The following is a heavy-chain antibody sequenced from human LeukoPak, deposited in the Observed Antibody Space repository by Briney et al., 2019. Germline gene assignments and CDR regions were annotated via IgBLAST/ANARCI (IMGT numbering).Heavy chain of an antibody. D-gene: IGHD3-10*02. J-gene: IGHJ4*02. CDR3: AKSFGMDYVSLPFDY. CDR1: GFTFDDYA. Sequence: GRSLRLSCAASGFTFDDYAMHWVRQAPGKGLEWVSGISWNSGSIGYADSVKGRFTISRDSAKNSLYLQMNSLRAEDTALYYCAKSFGMDYVSLPFDYWGQGTLVTVSS. V-gene: IGHV3-9*01. CDR2: ISWNSGSI.